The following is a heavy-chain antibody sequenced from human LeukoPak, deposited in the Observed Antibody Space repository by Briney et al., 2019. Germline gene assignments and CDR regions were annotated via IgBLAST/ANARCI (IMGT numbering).Heavy chain of an antibody. CDR1: GYSMSSGYY. V-gene: IGHV4-38-2*01. CDR3: ASGVGRDSAWNVPFDY. Sequence: SETLSLTCAVSGYSMSSGYYWGWIRQPPGKGLEWIGSIYHSGSTYSNPSLKSRVTISVDTSTKQFSLRLSSVTAADTAVYYCASGVGRDSAWNVPFDYWGQGTLVTVSS. D-gene: IGHD1-1*01. J-gene: IGHJ4*02. CDR2: IYHSGST.